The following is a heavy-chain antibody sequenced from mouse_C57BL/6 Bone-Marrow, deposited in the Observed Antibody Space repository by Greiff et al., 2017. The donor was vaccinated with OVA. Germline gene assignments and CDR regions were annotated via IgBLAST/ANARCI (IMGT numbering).Heavy chain of an antibody. CDR2: ISSGSSTI. CDR1: GFTFSDYG. V-gene: IGHV5-17*01. J-gene: IGHJ3*01. Sequence: DVKLVESGGGLVKPGGSLKLSCAASGFTFSDYGMHWVRQAPEEGLEWVAYISSGSSTIYYADTVKGRFTITRDNPKYTLFLQMTSLRSEDTAMYYCARRFFAYWGQGTLVTVSA. CDR3: ARRFFAY.